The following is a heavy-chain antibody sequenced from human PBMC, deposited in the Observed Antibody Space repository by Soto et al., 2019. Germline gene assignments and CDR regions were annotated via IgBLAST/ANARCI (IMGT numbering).Heavy chain of an antibody. CDR1: GFTFSSYG. J-gene: IGHJ4*02. CDR3: AKDGYSSSWYTKELDY. V-gene: IGHV3-30*18. D-gene: IGHD6-13*01. Sequence: QVQLVESGGGVVQPGRSLRLSCAASGFTFSSYGMHWVRQAPGKGLEWVAVISYDGSNKYYADSVKGRFTISRDNSKNTLYLQMNSLRAEDTAVYYCAKDGYSSSWYTKELDYWGQGTLVTVSS. CDR2: ISYDGSNK.